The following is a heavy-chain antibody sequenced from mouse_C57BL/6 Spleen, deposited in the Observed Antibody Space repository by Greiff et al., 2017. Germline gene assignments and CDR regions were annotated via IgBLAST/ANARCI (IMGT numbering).Heavy chain of an antibody. CDR1: GYTFTSYG. J-gene: IGHJ2*01. CDR2: IYPRSGNT. CDR3: ARTYYDYDRGYYFDY. Sequence: VQVVESGAELARPGASVKLSCKASGYTFTSYGISWVKQRTGQGLEWIGEIYPRSGNTYYNEKFKGKATLTADKSSSTAYMELRSLTSEDSAVYFCARTYYDYDRGYYFDYWGQGTTLTVSS. D-gene: IGHD2-4*01. V-gene: IGHV1-81*01.